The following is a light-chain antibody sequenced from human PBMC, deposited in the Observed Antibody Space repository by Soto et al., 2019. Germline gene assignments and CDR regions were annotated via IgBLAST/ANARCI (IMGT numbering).Light chain of an antibody. CDR3: QQLKSYPIT. CDR1: QSISNW. Sequence: DIQMTQSPSTLPASVGDRLTITFRDSQSISNWLAWYQQKPGTAPKLVIYHASNLQSGVPSRFSGSGAGTECTLTISSLQPDDVETYDCQQLKSYPITFGQGTRLEIK. V-gene: IGKV1-5*01. J-gene: IGKJ5*01. CDR2: HAS.